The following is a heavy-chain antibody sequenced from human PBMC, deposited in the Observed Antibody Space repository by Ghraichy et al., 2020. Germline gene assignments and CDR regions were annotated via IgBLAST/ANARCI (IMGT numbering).Heavy chain of an antibody. CDR2: ISGSGGST. D-gene: IGHD3-3*01. CDR3: AKDPATGVEPFWYFDY. CDR1: GFTFSSYA. Sequence: GGSLRLSCAASGFTFSSYAMSWVRQAPGKGLEWVSAISGSGGSTYYADSVKGRFTISRDNSKNTLYLQMNSLRAEDTAVYYCAKDPATGVEPFWYFDYWGQGTLVTVSS. J-gene: IGHJ4*02. V-gene: IGHV3-23*01.